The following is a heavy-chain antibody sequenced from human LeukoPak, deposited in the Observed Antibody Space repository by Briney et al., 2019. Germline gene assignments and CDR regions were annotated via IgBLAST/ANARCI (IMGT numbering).Heavy chain of an antibody. D-gene: IGHD3-10*01. CDR1: GDSISRSSYY. V-gene: IGHV4-39*07. CDR2: IYYSGST. CDR3: TRVSVSGDFDY. J-gene: IGHJ4*02. Sequence: SETLSLTCTVSGDSISRSSYYWGRIRQPPGKGLEWIGSIYYSGSTYYNPSLKSRVTISLDTSKNQFSLKLSSVTAADTAVYYCTRVSVSGDFDYWGQGTLVIVSS.